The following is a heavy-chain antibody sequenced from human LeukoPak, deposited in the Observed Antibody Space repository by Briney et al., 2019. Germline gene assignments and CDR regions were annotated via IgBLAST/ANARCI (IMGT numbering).Heavy chain of an antibody. J-gene: IGHJ4*02. CDR1: GGTFSSYA. V-gene: IGHV1-69*04. CDR2: IIPIFGIA. Sequence: ASVKVSCKASGGTFSSYAISWVRQAPGQGLEWMGRIIPIFGIANYAQKFQGRVTITAGKSTSTAYMELSSLRSEDTAVYYCARADSSGYYLYYWGQGTLVTVSS. CDR3: ARADSSGYYLYY. D-gene: IGHD3-22*01.